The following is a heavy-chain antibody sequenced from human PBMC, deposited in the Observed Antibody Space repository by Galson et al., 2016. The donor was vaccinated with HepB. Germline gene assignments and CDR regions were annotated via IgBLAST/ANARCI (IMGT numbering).Heavy chain of an antibody. Sequence: SVKVSCKASGYSFTSYGITWVRQAPGQGLEWMGWISAYNDNTDYAQKLQGRVTMTTDTSTSTAYMELRSLRSDDTAVYYCAIAVAGDFDYWGQGTLVTVSS. D-gene: IGHD6-19*01. CDR3: AIAVAGDFDY. CDR1: GYSFTSYG. J-gene: IGHJ4*02. CDR2: ISAYNDNT. V-gene: IGHV1-18*01.